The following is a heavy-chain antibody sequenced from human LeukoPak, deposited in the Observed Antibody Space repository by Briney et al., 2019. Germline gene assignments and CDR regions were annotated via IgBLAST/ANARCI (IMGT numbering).Heavy chain of an antibody. D-gene: IGHD6-13*01. V-gene: IGHV4-30-2*01. Sequence: SQTLSLTCAVSGGSISSGSYSWHWIRQPPGKGLGWIGYIYHSGNAYYNPSLESRVTISVDRSRNQFSLKLSSVTAADTAAYYCATTIRAAGLFDFWGQGTQVTVSS. CDR2: IYHSGNA. CDR1: GGSISSGSYS. J-gene: IGHJ4*02. CDR3: ATTIRAAGLFDF.